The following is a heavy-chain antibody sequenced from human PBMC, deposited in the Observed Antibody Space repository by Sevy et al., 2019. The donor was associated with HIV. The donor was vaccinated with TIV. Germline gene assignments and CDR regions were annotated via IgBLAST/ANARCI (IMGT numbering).Heavy chain of an antibody. Sequence: GGSLRLSCAVSGFTFNNAWMNWVRQAPGKGLEWVGRIKSKGDGGTTDYAAPVKGRFSISSDDSTNTLYLQMNSLKSEETAVYYCTTKKGFWSGYVCFDYWGQGTLVTVSS. D-gene: IGHD3-3*01. CDR2: IKSKGDGGTT. V-gene: IGHV3-15*01. CDR1: GFTFNNAW. J-gene: IGHJ4*02. CDR3: TTKKGFWSGYVCFDY.